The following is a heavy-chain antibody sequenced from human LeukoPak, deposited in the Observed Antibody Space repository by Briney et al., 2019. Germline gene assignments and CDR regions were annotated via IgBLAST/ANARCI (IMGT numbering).Heavy chain of an antibody. CDR2: INHSGST. V-gene: IGHV4-34*01. J-gene: IGHJ6*03. CDR3: ARARNLGYCSSTSCRGHMDV. Sequence: SETLSLTCAVSGGSFSGYYWSWIRQPPGKGLEWIGEINHSGSTNYNPSLKSRVTISVDTSKNQFSLKLSSVTAADTAVYYCARARNLGYCSSTSCRGHMDVWGKGTTVTVSS. CDR1: GGSFSGYY. D-gene: IGHD2-2*01.